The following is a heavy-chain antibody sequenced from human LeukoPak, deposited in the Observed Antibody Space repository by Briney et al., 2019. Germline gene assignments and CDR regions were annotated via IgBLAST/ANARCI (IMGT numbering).Heavy chain of an antibody. Sequence: GSLRLSCAASGFTFSDYYMSWLRQAPGKGLEWVSYISSSSSCTNYADSVKGRFTISRDNAKNSLYLQMNSLRAEDTAVYYCASNSGSYYGFDWFDPWGQGTLVTVSS. J-gene: IGHJ5*02. CDR1: GFTFSDYY. D-gene: IGHD1-26*01. CDR3: ASNSGSYYGFDWFDP. CDR2: ISSSSSCT. V-gene: IGHV3-11*03.